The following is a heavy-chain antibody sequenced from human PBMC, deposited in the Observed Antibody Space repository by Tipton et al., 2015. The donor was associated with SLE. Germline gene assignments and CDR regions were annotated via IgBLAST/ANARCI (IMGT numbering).Heavy chain of an antibody. CDR2: IYYSGST. J-gene: IGHJ3*02. D-gene: IGHD3-3*01. V-gene: IGHV4-59*12. CDR3: AREAVGSGFGAFDI. CDR1: GGSISSYY. Sequence: TLSLTCTVSGGSISSYYWSWIRQPPGKGLEWIGYIYYSGSTNYNPSLKSRVTISVDTSKNQFSLKLTSVTAADTAVYYCAREAVGSGFGAFDIWGQGTMVTVS.